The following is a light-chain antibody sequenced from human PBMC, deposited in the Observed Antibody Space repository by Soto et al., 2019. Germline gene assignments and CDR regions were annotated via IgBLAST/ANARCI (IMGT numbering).Light chain of an antibody. V-gene: IGLV2-11*01. CDR3: CSYAGSYVV. Sequence: QSALTQPHSVSGSPGQSVTISCTGTSSDVGGYDYVSWYQQHPGKVPKLLIYDVTQRPSGVPDRFSGSKSGNTASLTISGLQDEDDADYYCCSYAGSYVVFGGGTKLTVL. CDR1: SSDVGGYDY. J-gene: IGLJ3*02. CDR2: DVT.